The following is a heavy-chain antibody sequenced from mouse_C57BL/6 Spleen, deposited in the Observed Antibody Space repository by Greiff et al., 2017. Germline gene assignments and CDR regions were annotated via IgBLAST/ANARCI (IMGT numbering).Heavy chain of an antibody. CDR3: ARSPIDTTPMDY. D-gene: IGHD2-12*01. Sequence: QVQLQQPGAELVKPGASVKLSCKASGYTFTSYWMHWVKQRPGQGLEWIGMIHPNSGSTNYNEKFKSKATLTVDKSSSTAYMQLSSLTSEDSAVYYCARSPIDTTPMDYWGQGTSVTVSS. CDR1: GYTFTSYW. CDR2: IHPNSGST. J-gene: IGHJ4*01. V-gene: IGHV1-64*01.